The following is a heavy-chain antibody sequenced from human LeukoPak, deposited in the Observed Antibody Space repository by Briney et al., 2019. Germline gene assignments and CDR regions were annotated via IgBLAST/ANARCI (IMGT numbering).Heavy chain of an antibody. CDR2: IYSGGST. CDR3: ARDRLIAAVGFDY. D-gene: IGHD6-13*01. V-gene: IGHV3-66*01. Sequence: QPGGSLRLSCAASGFTVSSTYMSWVRQAPGKGLEWVSVIYSGGSTYYADSVKGRFTISRDNSKNTLYLQMNNLRAEDTAVYYCARDRLIAAVGFDYWGQGTLVTVSS. CDR1: GFTVSSTY. J-gene: IGHJ4*02.